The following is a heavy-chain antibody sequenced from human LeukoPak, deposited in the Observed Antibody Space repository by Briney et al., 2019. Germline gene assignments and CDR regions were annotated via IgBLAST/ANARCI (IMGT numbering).Heavy chain of an antibody. CDR2: IIPIIGTV. Sequence: SVKVSCKASGGTFSSYAISWVRQAPGQGLEWMGGIIPIIGTVNYAQKFQGRVTITADESTSTAYMELSSLRSEDTAVYYCARQITMIEEGAFDIWGQGTMVTVSS. CDR3: ARQITMIEEGAFDI. CDR1: GGTFSSYA. J-gene: IGHJ3*02. V-gene: IGHV1-69*13. D-gene: IGHD3-22*01.